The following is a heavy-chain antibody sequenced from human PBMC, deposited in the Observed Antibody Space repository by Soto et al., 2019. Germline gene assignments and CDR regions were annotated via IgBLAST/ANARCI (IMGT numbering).Heavy chain of an antibody. V-gene: IGHV3-30-3*01. Sequence: GGSLRLSCAASGFTFSSYAMHWVRQAPGKGLEWVAVISYDGSNKYYADSVKGRFTISRDNSKNTLYLQMNSLRAEDTAVYYCARAKDTAMAQTYFDYWGQGTLVTVSS. CDR3: ARAKDTAMAQTYFDY. J-gene: IGHJ4*02. CDR2: ISYDGSNK. CDR1: GFTFSSYA. D-gene: IGHD5-18*01.